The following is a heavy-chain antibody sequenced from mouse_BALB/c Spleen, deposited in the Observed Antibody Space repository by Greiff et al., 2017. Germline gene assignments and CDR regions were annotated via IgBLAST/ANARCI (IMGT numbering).Heavy chain of an antibody. J-gene: IGHJ4*01. V-gene: IGHV6-6*01. D-gene: IGHD2-14*01. Sequence: EVQVVESGGGLVQTGGSMKLSCAASGFTFSDAWMDWVRQSPEKGLEWEAESRSKEMNQATYYAESVKGRFTISRDDSKSSVYLQMNSLRAEDTGIYYCTRRNYSMYDGAMDYVGHSPSVTVSS. CDR3: TRRNYSMYDGAMDY. CDR1: GFTFSDAW. CDR2: SRSKEMNQAT.